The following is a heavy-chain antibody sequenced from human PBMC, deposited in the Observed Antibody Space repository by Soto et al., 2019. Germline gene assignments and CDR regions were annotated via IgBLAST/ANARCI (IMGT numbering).Heavy chain of an antibody. Sequence: GGSLRLSCTASGFTFGDYAMSWFRQAPGKGLEWVGFIRSKAYGGTTEYAASVKGRFTISRDDSKSIAYLQMNSLKTEDTAVYYCTCFVVVPAALGYTDAFDIWGQGTMVTVSS. CDR3: TCFVVVPAALGYTDAFDI. J-gene: IGHJ3*02. CDR1: GFTFGDYA. D-gene: IGHD2-2*01. CDR2: IRSKAYGGTT. V-gene: IGHV3-49*03.